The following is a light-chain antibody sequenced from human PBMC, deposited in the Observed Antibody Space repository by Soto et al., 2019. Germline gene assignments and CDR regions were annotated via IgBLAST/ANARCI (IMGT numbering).Light chain of an antibody. J-gene: IGKJ1*01. V-gene: IGKV3-20*01. CDR3: QQYGSSPWT. CDR2: GAS. Sequence: ETVLTQSPGTLSLSPGERATLSCRASQTIRSNYLAWYRQTPGQAPRLLIYGASNRATGIAGRFSGSGSGTDFTLIISRLEPEDFALYYCQQYGSSPWTFGQGTMVEIK. CDR1: QTIRSNY.